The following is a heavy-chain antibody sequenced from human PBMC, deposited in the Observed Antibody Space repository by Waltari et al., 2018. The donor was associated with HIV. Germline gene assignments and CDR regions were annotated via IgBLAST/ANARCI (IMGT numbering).Heavy chain of an antibody. CDR2: MNPNSGNT. CDR1: GYTFTSYD. V-gene: IGHV1-8*01. CDR3: ARGDYSNYGGVSIFF. D-gene: IGHD4-4*01. Sequence: VQLVQFGAEVKKPGASVKVSCKASGYTFTSYDIIWVRQGTGQGLEWMGGMNPNSGNTGYAQKFQGRLTMTRNTSINTAYMELSGLRSEDEAMYYCARGDYSNYGGVSIFFWGQGTLVTVSS. J-gene: IGHJ4*02.